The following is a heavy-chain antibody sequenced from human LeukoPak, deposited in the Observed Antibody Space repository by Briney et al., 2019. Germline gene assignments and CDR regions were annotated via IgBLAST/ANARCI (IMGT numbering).Heavy chain of an antibody. CDR2: IYTSGST. J-gene: IGHJ4*02. Sequence: SETLSLTCTVSGGSISSYYWSWIRQPAGKGLEWIGRIYTSGSTNYNPSLKSRVTMSVDTSKNQFSLKLSSVTAADTAVYYCARETEARESSSWYLFDYWGQGTLVTVSS. D-gene: IGHD6-13*01. CDR1: GGSISSYY. V-gene: IGHV4-4*07. CDR3: ARETEARESSSWYLFDY.